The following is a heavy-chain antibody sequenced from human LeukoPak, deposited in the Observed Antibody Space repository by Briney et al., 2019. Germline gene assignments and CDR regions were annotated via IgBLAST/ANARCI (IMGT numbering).Heavy chain of an antibody. V-gene: IGHV1-46*01. CDR3: ARTVVANYYYYYYMDV. CDR2: INPSGGST. Sequence: ASVKVSCKASGYTFTSYYMHWVRQAPGQGLEWMGIINPSGGSTSYAQKFQGRVTITADESTSTAYMELSSLRSEDTAVYYCARTVVANYYYYYYMDVWGKGTTVTVSS. D-gene: IGHD2-21*01. CDR1: GYTFTSYY. J-gene: IGHJ6*03.